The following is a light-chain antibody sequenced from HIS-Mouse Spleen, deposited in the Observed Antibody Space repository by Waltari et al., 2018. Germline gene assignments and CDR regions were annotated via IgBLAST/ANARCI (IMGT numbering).Light chain of an antibody. Sequence: QSALTQPRSVSGSPGQSVTISCTGTSSHVGGYHYVSWYQQHPGKAPKLMIYDVSKRPSGVPDRFSGSKSGNTASLTISGLQAEDEADYYCCSYAGSYVVFGGGTKLTVL. CDR2: DVS. J-gene: IGLJ2*01. CDR3: CSYAGSYVV. CDR1: SSHVGGYHY. V-gene: IGLV2-11*01.